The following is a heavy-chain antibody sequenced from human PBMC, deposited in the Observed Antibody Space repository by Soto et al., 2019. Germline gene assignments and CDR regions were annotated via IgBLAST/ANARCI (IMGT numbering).Heavy chain of an antibody. CDR1: GGTFSSYA. D-gene: IGHD3-9*01. J-gene: IGHJ1*01. V-gene: IGHV1-69*12. CDR2: IIPIFGTA. CDR3: ARYARILGWERLQH. Sequence: QVQLVQSGAEVKKPGSSVKVSCKASGGTFSSYAISWVRQVPGQGLEWMGGIIPIFGTANYEQKFQGRVTITADEPTSKADMELSCLRSDGTAVYYWARYARILGWERLQHWGEGILVMVSS.